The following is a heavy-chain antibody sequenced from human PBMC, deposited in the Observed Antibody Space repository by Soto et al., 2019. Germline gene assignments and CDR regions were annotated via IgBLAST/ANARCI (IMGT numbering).Heavy chain of an antibody. V-gene: IGHV3-23*01. J-gene: IGHJ4*02. Sequence: VGSLRLSCAASGFTFSSNSMSWVRQAPGGGLEWVSAISDHAERIFYVDSVKGRFTISRDNSKNELYLQMDSLRAEDTAQYYCVILDFGKIDYWGQGNLVTVSS. CDR1: GFTFSSNS. D-gene: IGHD1-1*01. CDR2: ISDHAERI. CDR3: VILDFGKIDY.